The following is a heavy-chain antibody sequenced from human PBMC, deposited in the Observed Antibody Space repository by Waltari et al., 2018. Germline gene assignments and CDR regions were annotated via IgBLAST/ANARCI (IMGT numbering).Heavy chain of an antibody. CDR3: TTVFKVVADLGY. V-gene: IGHV3-15*01. CDR2: ITRKTDGGTT. D-gene: IGHD2-15*01. J-gene: IGHJ4*02. CDR1: GFTFSNAW. Sequence: EVQLVESGGGLVKPGGSLRLSCAASGFTFSNAWMSWVRQAPGKGLEWVGRITRKTDGGTTDYAAPVKGRFIISRDDSKNTLYLQMNSLKTEDTAVYYCTTVFKVVADLGYWGQGTLVTVSS.